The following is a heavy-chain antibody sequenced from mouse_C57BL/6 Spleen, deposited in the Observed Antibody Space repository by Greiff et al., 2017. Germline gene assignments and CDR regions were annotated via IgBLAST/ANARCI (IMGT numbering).Heavy chain of an antibody. V-gene: IGHV1-26*01. CDR1: GYTFTDYY. CDR3: ARCRLRRAWFAY. D-gene: IGHD2-4*01. Sequence: EVQLQQSGPELVKPGASVKISCKASGYTFTDYYMNWVKQSHGKSLEWIGDINPNNGGTSYNQKFKGKATLTVDKSSSTAYMELRSLTSDDSAVYYCARCRLRRAWFAYWGQGTLVTVSA. CDR2: INPNNGGT. J-gene: IGHJ3*01.